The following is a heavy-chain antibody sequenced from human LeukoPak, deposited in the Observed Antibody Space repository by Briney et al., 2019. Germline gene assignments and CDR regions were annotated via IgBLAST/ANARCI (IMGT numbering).Heavy chain of an antibody. CDR1: GGSFSGYY. V-gene: IGHV4-59*12. D-gene: IGHD2-2*01. Sequence: SETLSLTCAVYGGSFSGYYWSWIRQPPGKGLEWIGYIYYSGSTNYNPSLKSRVTISVDTSKNQFSLKLSSVTATDTAVYYCARAKRDIVVVPAEIDIWGQGTMVTVSS. J-gene: IGHJ3*02. CDR2: IYYSGST. CDR3: ARAKRDIVVVPAEIDI.